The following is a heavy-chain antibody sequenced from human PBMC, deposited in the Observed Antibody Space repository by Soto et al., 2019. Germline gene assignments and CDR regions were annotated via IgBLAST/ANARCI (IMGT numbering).Heavy chain of an antibody. CDR1: GYTFTSYD. CDR2: INAYNGNT. V-gene: IGHV1-3*01. J-gene: IGHJ4*02. CDR3: ARGITLPTPLDY. Sequence: GASVKVSCKASGYTFTSYDINWVRQATGQRLEWMGWINAYNGNTKYSQKLQGRVTITRDTSASTAYMELSSLRSEDTAVYYCARGITLPTPLDYWGQGTLVTVSS. D-gene: IGHD1-20*01.